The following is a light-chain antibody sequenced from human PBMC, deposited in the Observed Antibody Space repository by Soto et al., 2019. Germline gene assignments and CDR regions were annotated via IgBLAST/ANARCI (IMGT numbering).Light chain of an antibody. CDR1: SSNIGAGYD. Sequence: QSVLTQPPSVSGAPGQRVTISCTGSSSNIGAGYDVHWYQQLPGTAPKLLIYGNSNRPSGVPDRFSGSKSGTSASLAITGLQAEDEADSYCQSYDSGLRGYVVFGGGTKLTVL. V-gene: IGLV1-40*01. CDR3: QSYDSGLRGYVV. J-gene: IGLJ2*01. CDR2: GNS.